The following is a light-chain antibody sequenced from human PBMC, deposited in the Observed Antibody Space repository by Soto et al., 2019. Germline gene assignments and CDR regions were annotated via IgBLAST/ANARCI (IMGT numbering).Light chain of an antibody. CDR2: GAS. Sequence: DIQMTQPPSSLSASVGDRVTITCRASQSITSSLNWYQQKSGNAPKLLIFGASSLQSGVPSRFSGSGSGTDFALTISSLQPEDFATYYCQQSYNTPALTFGGGTKVEI. J-gene: IGKJ4*01. CDR3: QQSYNTPALT. V-gene: IGKV1-39*01. CDR1: QSITSS.